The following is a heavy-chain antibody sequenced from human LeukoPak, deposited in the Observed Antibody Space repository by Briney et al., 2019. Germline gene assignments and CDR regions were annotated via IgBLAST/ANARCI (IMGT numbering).Heavy chain of an antibody. D-gene: IGHD3-22*01. CDR1: GFTFSSYW. Sequence: GGSLRLSCAASGFTFSSYWMHWVRQAPGKGLVWVSRINGDGTSTSYPDSVKGRFTISRDNAKNMLCLQMNSLRAEDTAVYYCVRDNDSSGNYYSYWGQGTLVTVSS. CDR3: VRDNDSSGNYYSY. V-gene: IGHV3-74*01. CDR2: INGDGTST. J-gene: IGHJ4*02.